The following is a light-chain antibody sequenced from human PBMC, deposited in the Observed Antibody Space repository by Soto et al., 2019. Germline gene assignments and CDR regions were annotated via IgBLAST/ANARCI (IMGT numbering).Light chain of an antibody. Sequence: EIVLTQSPGTLSLSPGERATLSCRASQSVSSSSLAWYQQKPGQAPRLLIYGASSRATGIPDRFSGSGSGTDFTLTISRLEPEDFAVYYCQQYGSSVGTFGQGTKVDIK. V-gene: IGKV3-20*01. CDR2: GAS. CDR3: QQYGSSVGT. CDR1: QSVSSSS. J-gene: IGKJ1*01.